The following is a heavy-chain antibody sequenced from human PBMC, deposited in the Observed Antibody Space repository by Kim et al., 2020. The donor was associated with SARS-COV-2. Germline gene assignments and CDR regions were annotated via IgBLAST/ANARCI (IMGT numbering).Heavy chain of an antibody. J-gene: IGHJ2*01. D-gene: IGHD5-12*01. CDR2: K. Sequence: KNYVDSAEGRFTISSNNAKSSVSLQMNSLRVEDTAVYYCAAGAGWLIDFWGRGTLVTVSS. CDR3: AAGAGWLIDF. V-gene: IGHV3-7*01.